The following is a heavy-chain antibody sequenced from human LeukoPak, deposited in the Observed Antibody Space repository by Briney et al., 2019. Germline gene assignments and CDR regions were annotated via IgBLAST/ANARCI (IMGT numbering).Heavy chain of an antibody. J-gene: IGHJ4*02. CDR1: GGSFSGYY. D-gene: IGHD3-10*01. CDR2: INHSGST. Sequence: SETLSLTCAVYGGSFSGYYWSWIRQPPGKGLEWIGEINHSGSTNYNPSLKSRVTISVDTSKNQFSLKLSSVTAADTAVYYCARIATAYGSGSVIDYWGQGTLVTVSS. CDR3: ARIATAYGSGSVIDY. V-gene: IGHV4-34*01.